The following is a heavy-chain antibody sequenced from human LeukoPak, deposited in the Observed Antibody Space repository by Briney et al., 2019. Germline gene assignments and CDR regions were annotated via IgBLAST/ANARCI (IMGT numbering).Heavy chain of an antibody. V-gene: IGHV3-23*01. CDR3: ASRSSWMAHFDY. CDR1: GFTFSSYA. Sequence: GGFLRLSCAASGFTFSSYAMSWVRQAPGKGLEWVSAISGSGGSTYYADSVKGRFTISRDNSKNTLYLQMNSLRAEDTAVYYCASRSSWMAHFDYWGQGTLVTVSS. D-gene: IGHD6-13*01. CDR2: ISGSGGST. J-gene: IGHJ4*02.